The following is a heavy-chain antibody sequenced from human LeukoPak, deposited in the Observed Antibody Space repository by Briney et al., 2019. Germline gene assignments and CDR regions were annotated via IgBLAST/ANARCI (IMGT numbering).Heavy chain of an antibody. D-gene: IGHD3-10*01. J-gene: IGHJ4*02. CDR1: GFTFSTYW. V-gene: IGHV3-7*01. CDR2: TQPDRSET. Sequence: LPGGSLRLSCAASGFTFSTYWMSWVRQAPGKGLEWVAKTQPDRSETYYVDSGKGRFTLSRDNAKNSLYLQMNSLRAEDPAVYYCARDSGTYWGQATLVTASS. CDR3: ARDSGTY.